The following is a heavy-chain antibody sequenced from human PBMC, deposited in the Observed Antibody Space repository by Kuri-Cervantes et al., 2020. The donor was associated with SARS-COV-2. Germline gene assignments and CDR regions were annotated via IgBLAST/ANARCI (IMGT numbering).Heavy chain of an antibody. CDR1: GFTFSNAW. CDR2: SSYDGSNK. Sequence: GESLKISCAASGFTFSNAWMSWVRQAPGKGLEWVAVSSYDGSNKYYADSVTGRFTISRDNSKDTLFLQMNSLRAEDTAVYHCVKGLYSSSYYGLDHWGLGTPVTVSS. D-gene: IGHD3-10*01. J-gene: IGHJ4*02. V-gene: IGHV3-30*18. CDR3: VKGLYSSSYYGLDH.